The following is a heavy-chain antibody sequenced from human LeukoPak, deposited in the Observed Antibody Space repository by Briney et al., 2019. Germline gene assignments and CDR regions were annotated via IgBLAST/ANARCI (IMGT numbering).Heavy chain of an antibody. J-gene: IGHJ3*02. CDR1: GFTVSSNY. Sequence: TGGSLRLSCAASGFTVSSNYMSWVRQAPGKGLEWVSVIYSGGSTYYADSVKGRFTISRDNSKNTLYLQMNSLRAEDTAVYYCARARGYEFWSGYLDAFDIWGQGTMVTVSS. V-gene: IGHV3-53*01. CDR3: ARARGYEFWSGYLDAFDI. CDR2: IYSGGST. D-gene: IGHD3-3*01.